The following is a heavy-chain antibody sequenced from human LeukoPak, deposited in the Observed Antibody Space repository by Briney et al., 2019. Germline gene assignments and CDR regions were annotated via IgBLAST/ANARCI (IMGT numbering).Heavy chain of an antibody. Sequence: ASVKVSCKASGGTFSSYAISWVRQAPGQGLEWMGWISAYNGNTNYAQKLQGRVTMTTVTSTSTAYMELRSLRSDDTAVYYCARDSSGPNPPLDYWGQGTLVTVSS. CDR2: ISAYNGNT. V-gene: IGHV1-18*01. CDR1: GGTFSSYA. CDR3: ARDSSGPNPPLDY. D-gene: IGHD3-22*01. J-gene: IGHJ4*02.